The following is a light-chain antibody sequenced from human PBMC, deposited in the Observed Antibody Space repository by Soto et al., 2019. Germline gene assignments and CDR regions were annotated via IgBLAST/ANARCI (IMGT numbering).Light chain of an antibody. CDR3: QQRRNWPIT. CDR1: QGVSRH. Sequence: EIVLTQYPGTLSLSPGERATLSCGASQGVSRHLAWYQQKPGQAPRLLIYDATTRATGIPARFSGSGSGTDFTLTISSLEPEDFAVYYCQQRRNWPITFGQGTRLEIK. CDR2: DAT. V-gene: IGKV3-11*01. J-gene: IGKJ5*01.